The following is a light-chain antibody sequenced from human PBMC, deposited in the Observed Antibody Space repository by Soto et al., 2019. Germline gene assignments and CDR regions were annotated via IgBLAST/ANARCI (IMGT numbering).Light chain of an antibody. J-gene: IGKJ3*01. V-gene: IGKV4-1*01. Sequence: DIVMTQSPDSLAESLGERATINCKSSQSVLYSSNNKNYLAWYQQKPGQPPKLLIYWASTRESGVPERFSGSGSGTDFTLTISSLQVEDVAVYYCQQYYSTPPEFTFGPGTKVDIK. CDR2: WAS. CDR3: QQYYSTPPEFT. CDR1: QSVLYSSNNKNY.